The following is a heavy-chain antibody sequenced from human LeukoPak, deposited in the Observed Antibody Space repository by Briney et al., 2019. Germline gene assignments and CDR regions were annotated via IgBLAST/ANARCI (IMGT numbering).Heavy chain of an antibody. D-gene: IGHD3-10*01. Sequence: GGSLRLSCAASGFTFSSCAMSWVRQAPGKGLEWVSAISGSGGSTYYADSVKGRFTISRDNSKNTLYLQMNSLRAEDTAVYYCWTYYYGSGSPTLHNYYYYYGMDVWGQGTTVTVSS. J-gene: IGHJ6*02. CDR3: WTYYYGSGSPTLHNYYYYYGMDV. CDR2: ISGSGGST. CDR1: GFTFSSCA. V-gene: IGHV3-23*01.